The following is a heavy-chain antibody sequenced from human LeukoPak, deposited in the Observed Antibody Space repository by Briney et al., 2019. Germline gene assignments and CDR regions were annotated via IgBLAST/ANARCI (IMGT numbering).Heavy chain of an antibody. J-gene: IGHJ6*02. CDR2: ISYDGSNK. V-gene: IGHV3-30*18. CDR3: AKVLEWLTYYYYYGMDV. Sequence: GGSLRLSCAASGFTFSIYEMNWVRQAPGKGLEWVAVISYDGSNKYYADSVKGRFTISRDNSKNTLYLQMNSLRAEDTAVYYCAKVLEWLTYYYYYGMDVWGQGTTVTVSS. CDR1: GFTFSIYE. D-gene: IGHD5-12*01.